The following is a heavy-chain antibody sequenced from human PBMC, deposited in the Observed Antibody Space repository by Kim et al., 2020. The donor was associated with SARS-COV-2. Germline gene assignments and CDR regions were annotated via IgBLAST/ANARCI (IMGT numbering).Heavy chain of an antibody. Sequence: NYAQKLQGRVTMTTDTSTSTAYMELRSLRSDDTAVYYCATTLVAAISHFDYWGQGTLVTVSS. CDR3: ATTLVAAISHFDY. D-gene: IGHD2-15*01. V-gene: IGHV1-18*01. J-gene: IGHJ4*02.